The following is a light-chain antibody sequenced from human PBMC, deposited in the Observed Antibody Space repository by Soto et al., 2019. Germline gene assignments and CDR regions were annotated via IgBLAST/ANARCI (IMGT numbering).Light chain of an antibody. CDR2: AAS. V-gene: IGKV1-39*01. CDR3: QQSYSIPYT. CDR1: QSISSN. Sequence: DIQMTQSASSLSASVGDRVTITCRASQSISSNLNWHQQKPGKAPKVLIYAASSLQSGVPSRFSGSGSATYFTLTISSLQPEDFATYYCQQSYSIPYTFGQGTKLEIK. J-gene: IGKJ2*01.